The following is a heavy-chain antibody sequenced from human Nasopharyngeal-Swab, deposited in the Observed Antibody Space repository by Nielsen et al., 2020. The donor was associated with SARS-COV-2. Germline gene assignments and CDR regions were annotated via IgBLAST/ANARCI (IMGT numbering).Heavy chain of an antibody. Sequence: SETLSLTCTVSGGSISSSSYYWGWIRQPPGKGLEWLGSIYYSGSTYYNPSLKSRVTISVDTSKNQFSLKLSSVTAADTAVYYCAHLGYCSSTSCLWGQGTLVTVSS. CDR3: AHLGYCSSTSCL. J-gene: IGHJ4*02. D-gene: IGHD2-2*01. CDR1: GGSISSSSYY. CDR2: IYYSGST. V-gene: IGHV4-39*01.